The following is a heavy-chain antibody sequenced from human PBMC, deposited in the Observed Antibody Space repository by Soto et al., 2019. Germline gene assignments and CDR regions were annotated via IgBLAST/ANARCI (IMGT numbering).Heavy chain of an antibody. CDR1: GFTFSSYA. CDR2: ISGSGGST. D-gene: IGHD4-17*01. V-gene: IGHV3-23*01. CDR3: AKRATYTVRPGSYFDY. J-gene: IGHJ4*02. Sequence: GGSLRLSCAASGFTFSSYAMSWVRQAPGKGLEWVSAISGSGGSTYYADSVKGRFTISRDNSKNTLYLQMNSLRAEDTAVYYCAKRATYTVRPGSYFDYWGQGTLVTVSS.